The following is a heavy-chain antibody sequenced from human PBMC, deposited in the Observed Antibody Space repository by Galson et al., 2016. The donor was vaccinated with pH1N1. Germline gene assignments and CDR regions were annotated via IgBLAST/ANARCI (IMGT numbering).Heavy chain of an antibody. CDR1: GFTFSQHW. J-gene: IGHJ4*02. CDR2: IKLDGTKK. D-gene: IGHD3-16*01. CDR3: ARSLLYYDPYYLDF. V-gene: IGHV3-7*01. Sequence: SLRLSCAASGFTFSQHWMTWVRQAPGKGLEWVANIKLDGTKKYYVDSVRGRFTISRDNAKNTLYLDMNSLRGEDTAVYYCARSLLYYDPYYLDFWGQGTLVSVSP.